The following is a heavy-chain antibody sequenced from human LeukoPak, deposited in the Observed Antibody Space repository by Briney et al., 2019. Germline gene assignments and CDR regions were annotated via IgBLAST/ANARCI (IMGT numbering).Heavy chain of an antibody. D-gene: IGHD3-22*01. CDR3: ARSSGYMSY. CDR1: HYSISSNYY. J-gene: IGHJ4*02. V-gene: IGHV4-38-2*02. Sequence: PSETLSLTCTVSHYSISSNYYWGWIRQPPGKGLEWIGSIYHSGSTYYNPSLKSRVTIPVDTSKNQFSLKLTSVTAADTAVYYCARSSGYMSYGGQGTLVTVSS. CDR2: IYHSGST.